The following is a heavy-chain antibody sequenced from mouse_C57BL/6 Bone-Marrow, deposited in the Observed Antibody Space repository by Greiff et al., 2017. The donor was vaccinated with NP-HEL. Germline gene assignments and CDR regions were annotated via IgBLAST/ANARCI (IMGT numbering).Heavy chain of an antibody. CDR1: GYTFTSYW. Sequence: QVQLQQPGAELVRPGTSVKLSCKASGYTFTSYWMHWVKQRPGQGLEWIGMIDPSDSYTNYNQKFKGKATLTVDTSSSTAYMQLSSLTSEDSAVYYCARDYYGRNYAMDYWGQGTSVTVSS. V-gene: IGHV1-59*01. J-gene: IGHJ4*01. CDR2: IDPSDSYT. D-gene: IGHD1-1*01. CDR3: ARDYYGRNYAMDY.